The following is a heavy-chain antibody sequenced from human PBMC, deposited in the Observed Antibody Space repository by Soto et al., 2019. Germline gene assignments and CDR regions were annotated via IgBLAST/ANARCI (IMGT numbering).Heavy chain of an antibody. CDR1: GFTFSSYA. CDR3: AKRRGGSSGPYWYFDL. V-gene: IGHV3-23*01. CDR2: ISGSGGST. J-gene: IGHJ2*01. D-gene: IGHD6-13*01. Sequence: EVQLLESGGGLVQPGGSLRLSCAASGFTFSSYAMSWVRQAPGKGLEWVSAISGSGGSTYYADSVKGRFTISRDNSKNALYLQMNSLRAEDTAVYYCAKRRGGSSGPYWYFDLWGRGTLVTVSS.